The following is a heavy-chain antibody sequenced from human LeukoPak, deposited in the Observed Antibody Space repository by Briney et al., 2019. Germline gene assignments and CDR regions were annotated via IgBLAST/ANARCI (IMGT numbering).Heavy chain of an antibody. V-gene: IGHV1-2*02. Sequence: ASVKVSCKASGYTFTAYYMHWVRQAPGQGLEWMGWINPNSGGTNFAQKFQGRVTMTRDTSTSTVYMELSSLRSEDTAVYYCAREDDSSGYYLFDYWGQGTLVTVSS. CDR2: INPNSGGT. CDR1: GYTFTAYY. D-gene: IGHD3-22*01. CDR3: AREDDSSGYYLFDY. J-gene: IGHJ4*02.